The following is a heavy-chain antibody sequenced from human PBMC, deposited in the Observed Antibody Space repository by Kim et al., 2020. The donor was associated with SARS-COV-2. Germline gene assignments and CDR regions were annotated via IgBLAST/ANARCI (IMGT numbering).Heavy chain of an antibody. CDR3: ARGIAAAGSHLFYFDY. CDR2: ISSSSSYI. Sequence: GGSLRLSCAASGFTFSSYSMNWVRQAPGKGLEWVSSISSSSSYIYYADSVKGRFTISRDNAKNSLYLQMNSLRAEDTAVYYCARGIAAAGSHLFYFDYWGQGTLVTVSS. J-gene: IGHJ4*02. D-gene: IGHD6-13*01. CDR1: GFTFSSYS. V-gene: IGHV3-21*01.